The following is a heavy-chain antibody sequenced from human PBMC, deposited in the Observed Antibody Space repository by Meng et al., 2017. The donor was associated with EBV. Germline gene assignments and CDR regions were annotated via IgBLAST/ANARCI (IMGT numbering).Heavy chain of an antibody. J-gene: IGHJ4*02. Sequence: QVQLVQLAAGVKKPGSSVTVSCKTSGGPFRYYAISWVRQAPGQGLEWLGGFLPRLGAPNYAQKFHGRVKITADESTSTHYMDLSSLRSEDTAIYYCASESGRGYTPDYWGQGTLVTVSS. CDR2: FLPRLGAP. CDR1: GGPFRYYA. D-gene: IGHD3-10*01. CDR3: ASESGRGYTPDY. V-gene: IGHV1-69*01.